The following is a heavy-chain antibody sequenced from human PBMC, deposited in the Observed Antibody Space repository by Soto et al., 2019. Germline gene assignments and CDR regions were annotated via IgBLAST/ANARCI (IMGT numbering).Heavy chain of an antibody. D-gene: IGHD2-15*01. CDR1: GFTFDDYA. CDR3: AKDIGMGYCSGGSCYSWGSFDY. Sequence: ESGGGLVQPGRSLRLSCAASGFTFDDYAMHWVRQAPGKGLEWVSGISWNSGSIGYADSVKGRFTISRDNAKNSLYLQMNSLRAEDTALYYCAKDIGMGYCSGGSCYSWGSFDYWGQGTLVTVSS. J-gene: IGHJ4*02. CDR2: ISWNSGSI. V-gene: IGHV3-9*01.